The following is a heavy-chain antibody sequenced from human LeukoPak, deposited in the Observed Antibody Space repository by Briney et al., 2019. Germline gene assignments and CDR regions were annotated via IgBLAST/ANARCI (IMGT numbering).Heavy chain of an antibody. CDR1: GFTFSTFA. CDR3: ARVSPDYYFDY. D-gene: IGHD2-21*01. J-gene: IGHJ4*02. V-gene: IGHV3-23*01. Sequence: GGSLRLSCAASGFTFSTFAMSWVRQAPGKGLEWVSTISGSGTGTNYADSVKGRFTISRDNSKNTLYLQMNSLRAEDTAVYYCARVSPDYYFDYWGQGTLVTVSS. CDR2: ISGSGTGT.